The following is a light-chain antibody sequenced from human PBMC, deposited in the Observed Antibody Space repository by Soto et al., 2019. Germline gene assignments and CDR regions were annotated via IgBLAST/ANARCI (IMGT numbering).Light chain of an antibody. V-gene: IGLV2-23*01. CDR1: SSDVGSYNL. Sequence: QSVLTQPASVSGSPGQSITISCTGTSSDVGSYNLVSWYQHHPGKAPKLMIYEGSKRPSGVSNRLSGSKSGHTASLTVSGLQAEDEADYYCCSYAGSRTVYVFGTGTKV. CDR2: EGS. CDR3: CSYAGSRTVYV. J-gene: IGLJ1*01.